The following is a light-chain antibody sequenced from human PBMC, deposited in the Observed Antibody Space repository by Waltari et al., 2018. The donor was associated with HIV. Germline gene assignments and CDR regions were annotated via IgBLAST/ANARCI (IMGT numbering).Light chain of an antibody. CDR2: AAF. Sequence: DILMTQSPSSVSASVGDRVTITGRSSQNIRSWLGWYQQKPGGAPKLLIYAAFNLQSGVPSRFAGSGSGTEFTLTINSLQPEDSATYHCQQAHSTPFTFGPGTKV. CDR1: QNIRSW. V-gene: IGKV1-12*01. CDR3: QQAHSTPFT. J-gene: IGKJ3*01.